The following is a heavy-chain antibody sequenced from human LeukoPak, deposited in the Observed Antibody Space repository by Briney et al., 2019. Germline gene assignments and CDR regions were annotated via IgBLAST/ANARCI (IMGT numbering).Heavy chain of an antibody. CDR2: ISGSGGST. J-gene: IGHJ4*02. CDR1: GFTFSNYA. Sequence: GGCLRLSCAASGFTFSNYAMSWVRQAPGKGLEWVSGISGSGGSTYYADSVKGRFTISRDNSKNTLYLQMNSLRAEDTAVYYCAKVPPFMTTVTTLDYWGQGTLVTVSS. D-gene: IGHD4-17*01. CDR3: AKVPPFMTTVTTLDY. V-gene: IGHV3-23*01.